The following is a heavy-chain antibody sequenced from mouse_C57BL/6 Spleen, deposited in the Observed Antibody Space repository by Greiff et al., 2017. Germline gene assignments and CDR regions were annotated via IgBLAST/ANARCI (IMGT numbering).Heavy chain of an antibody. V-gene: IGHV5-6*01. CDR3: ARLGFDY. Sequence: EVQLVESGGDLVKPGGSLKLSCAASGFTFSSYGMSWVRQTPDTRLEWVATISSGGSYTYYPDSVKGRFTISRDNDKNTLYLQMSSLKSEDTAMYYCARLGFDYWGQGTTLTVSS. CDR1: GFTFSSYG. J-gene: IGHJ2*01. CDR2: ISSGGSYT.